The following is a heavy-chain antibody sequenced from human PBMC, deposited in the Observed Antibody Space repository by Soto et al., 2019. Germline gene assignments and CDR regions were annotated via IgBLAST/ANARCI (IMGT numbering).Heavy chain of an antibody. D-gene: IGHD6-13*01. CDR3: ATSYGNAWYTY. V-gene: IGHV4-31*03. J-gene: IGHJ4*02. CDR2: IYYSGST. Sequence: SETLSLTCTVSGGSISSGGYYWSWIRQHPGKGLEWIGYIYYSGSTYYNPSLKSRLTISVDRSKNHFTLQLRSVTVADTAAYYCATSYGNAWYTYWGQGTQVTVSS. CDR1: GGSISSGGYY.